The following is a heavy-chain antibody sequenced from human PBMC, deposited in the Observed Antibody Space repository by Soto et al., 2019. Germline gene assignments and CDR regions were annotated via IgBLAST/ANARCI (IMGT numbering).Heavy chain of an antibody. Sequence: PSGTLSLTCTVCGGSISSGDCSWSWVRQSPGKGLEWIGHIYNSGITYYNPSLKSRVVISIDTSRNQFSLRLNSLTAADRAVYFCARGVTVFGLVSRFWFDPWGQGTVVTVSS. CDR3: ARGVTVFGLVSRFWFDP. D-gene: IGHD3-3*01. CDR1: GGSISSGDCS. V-gene: IGHV4-30-4*01. J-gene: IGHJ5*02. CDR2: IYNSGIT.